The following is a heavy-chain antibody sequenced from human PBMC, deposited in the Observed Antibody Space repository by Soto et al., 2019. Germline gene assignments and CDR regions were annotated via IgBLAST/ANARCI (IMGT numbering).Heavy chain of an antibody. CDR2: ISYDASKD. V-gene: IGHV3-30*18. CDR3: AKDLYSIAVAGAPVDS. Sequence: QVQLVESGGGVVQPGRSLRLSCAASGFTFSSYGMHWVRRAPGKGLEWVALISYDASKDYYADSVKGRFTISRDNSQKTLVLQMNSLRAEDAAVYYCAKDLYSIAVAGAPVDSWGQGTLVIVSS. D-gene: IGHD6-19*01. J-gene: IGHJ4*02. CDR1: GFTFSSYG.